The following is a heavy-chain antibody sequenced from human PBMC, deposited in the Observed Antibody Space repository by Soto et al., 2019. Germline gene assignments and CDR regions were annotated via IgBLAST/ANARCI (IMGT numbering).Heavy chain of an antibody. CDR1: GYTFTSYD. J-gene: IGHJ5*02. D-gene: IGHD6-13*01. CDR2: MNPNSGNT. V-gene: IGHV1-8*01. Sequence: GASVKVSCKASGYTFTSYDINWVRQATGQGLEWMGWMNPNSGNTGYAQKFQGRVTMTRNTSISTAYMELSSLRSEDTAVYYCARGGVYSSSWYSWPIGNDNWFDPWGQGTLVTVSS. CDR3: ARGGVYSSSWYSWPIGNDNWFDP.